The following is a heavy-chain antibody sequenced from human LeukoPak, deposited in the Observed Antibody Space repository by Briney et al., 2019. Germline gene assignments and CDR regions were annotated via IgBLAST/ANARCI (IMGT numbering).Heavy chain of an antibody. CDR3: ARGGLWFGELPYDY. D-gene: IGHD3-10*01. CDR2: IYSGGST. V-gene: IGHV3-66*01. Sequence: GGSLRLSCAASGFTVSSNYMSWVRQAPGKGLEWVSVIYSGGSTYYADSVKGRFTISRDNSKNTLYLQMGSLRAEDMAVYYCARGGLWFGELPYDYWGQGTLVTVSS. J-gene: IGHJ4*02. CDR1: GFTVSSNY.